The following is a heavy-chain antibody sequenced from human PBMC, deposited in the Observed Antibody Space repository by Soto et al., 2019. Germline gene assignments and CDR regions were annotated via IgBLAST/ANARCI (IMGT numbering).Heavy chain of an antibody. D-gene: IGHD1-1*01. V-gene: IGHV4-39*01. CDR2: MSFSGNS. Sequence: SETLSLTCTVSGCSITSSTYYWVWIRQTPGEGLEWTGSMSFSGNSYYNPSLRSRVTMSVDSSKNQFSLRLSSVTAADAAVYCWARHRDPRWNVRLNGCDSWGQGSRVT. CDR3: ARHRDPRWNVRLNGCDS. J-gene: IGHJ5*01. CDR1: GCSITSSTYY.